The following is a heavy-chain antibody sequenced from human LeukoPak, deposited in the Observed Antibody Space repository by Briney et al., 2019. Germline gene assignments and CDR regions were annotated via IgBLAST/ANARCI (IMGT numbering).Heavy chain of an antibody. CDR2: LHYSGTT. Sequence: SETLSLTCTVSGGSININDFYWGWIRQPPGKGLECIGGLHYSGTTYYNPSLKSRVTISVDTSKNQFSLRLTSVTAADTAVYYCTIGRGWLTDYWGRGTLVTVSS. CDR1: GGSININDFY. D-gene: IGHD5-12*01. V-gene: IGHV4-39*07. J-gene: IGHJ4*02. CDR3: TIGRGWLTDY.